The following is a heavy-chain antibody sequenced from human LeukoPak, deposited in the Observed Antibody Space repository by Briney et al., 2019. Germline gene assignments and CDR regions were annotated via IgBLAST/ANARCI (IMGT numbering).Heavy chain of an antibody. CDR1: GGSISGYY. Sequence: SETLSLTCTVSGGSISGYYWSWIRQPPGKGLEWIGEINHSGSTNYNPSLKSRVTISVDTSKNQFSLKLSSVTAADTAVYYCARGPTRGGYSYGYSRGWFDPWGQGTLVTVSS. V-gene: IGHV4-34*01. J-gene: IGHJ5*02. CDR2: INHSGST. D-gene: IGHD5-18*01. CDR3: ARGPTRGGYSYGYSRGWFDP.